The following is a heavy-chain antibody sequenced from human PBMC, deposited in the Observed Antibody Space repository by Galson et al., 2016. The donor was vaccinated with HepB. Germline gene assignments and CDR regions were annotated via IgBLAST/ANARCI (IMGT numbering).Heavy chain of an antibody. D-gene: IGHD6-13*01. CDR2: TSYDGETK. Sequence: SLRLSCAASGFTFSIEAMYWVRQAPDKGLEFVAATSYDGETKYYADSARGRFTISRDNSKNTLYLQMNSLRAEDRAVYYCAREAGIAAAATYDYWGQGTLVTVSS. J-gene: IGHJ4*02. V-gene: IGHV3-30*04. CDR1: GFTFSIEA. CDR3: AREAGIAAAATYDY.